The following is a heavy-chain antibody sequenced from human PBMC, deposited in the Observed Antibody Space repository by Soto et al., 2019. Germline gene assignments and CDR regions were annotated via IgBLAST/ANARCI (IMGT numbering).Heavy chain of an antibody. CDR2: INHSGST. V-gene: IGHV4-39*01. J-gene: IGHJ2*01. Sequence: SETLSLTCTVSGGSISSSSYYWSWIRQPPGTGLEWIGEINHSGSTNYNPSLKSRVTTSVDTSKNQFSLKLSSVTAADTAVYYCARLEGYWYFDIWGRGTLVTVSS. D-gene: IGHD3-3*01. CDR1: GGSISSSSYY. CDR3: ARLEGYWYFDI.